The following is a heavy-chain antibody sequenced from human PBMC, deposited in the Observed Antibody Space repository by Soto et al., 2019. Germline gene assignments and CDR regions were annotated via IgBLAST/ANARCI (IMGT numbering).Heavy chain of an antibody. CDR3: ARVDSGCSGSHYIDYIND. CDR1: GYTVPNYA. V-gene: IGHV1-3*01. D-gene: IGHD2-15*01. CDR2: INAGNGNT. J-gene: IGHJ4*02. Sequence: ASVKVSCKASGYTVPNYAIHWVRQAPGQRLEWMGWINAGNGNTYYSEHFQGRVTFTRDTSAGTVYMHLSSLTSEDTAVYYCARVDSGCSGSHYIDYINDWGQGALVTVSS.